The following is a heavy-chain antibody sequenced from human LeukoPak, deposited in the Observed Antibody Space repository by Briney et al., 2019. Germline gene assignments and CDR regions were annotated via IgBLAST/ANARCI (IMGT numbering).Heavy chain of an antibody. V-gene: IGHV3-49*04. D-gene: IGHD2-2*01. Sequence: GGSLRLSCTASGFTFGDYAMSWVRQAPGKGLEWVGFIRSKAYGGTTEYAASVKGRFTILRDDSKSIAYLQMNSLKTEDTAVYYCTRLGYCSSTSCYYYYYYYMDVWGKGTTVTVSS. CDR3: TRLGYCSSTSCYYYYYYYMDV. CDR1: GFTFGDYA. CDR2: IRSKAYGGTT. J-gene: IGHJ6*03.